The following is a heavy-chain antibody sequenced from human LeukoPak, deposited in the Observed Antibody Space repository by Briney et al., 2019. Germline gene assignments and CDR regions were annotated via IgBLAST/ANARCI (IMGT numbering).Heavy chain of an antibody. Sequence: SETLSLTCNVSGDSITSHYWNWIRQPPGKGLEWIGYIYYTGIIKYNPSLTSRVSMSVDTSKNQFFLKMKSVTAADTAVYHCARSVDYFDNTGPHMMFDYWGQGSLVTVSS. CDR1: GDSITSHY. V-gene: IGHV4-59*11. J-gene: IGHJ4*02. CDR2: IYYTGII. D-gene: IGHD3-22*01. CDR3: ARSVDYFDNTGPHMMFDY.